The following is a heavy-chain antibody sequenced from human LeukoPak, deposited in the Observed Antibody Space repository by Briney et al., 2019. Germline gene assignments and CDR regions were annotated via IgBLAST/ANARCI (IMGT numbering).Heavy chain of an antibody. J-gene: IGHJ4*02. CDR1: GFTFSSYG. V-gene: IGHV3-49*04. CDR3: TRDGRGYGDYVLDY. CDR2: IRSKAYGGTT. D-gene: IGHD4-17*01. Sequence: PGTSLRLSCAASGFTFSSYGMHWVRQAPGKGLEWVGFIRSKAYGGTTEYAASVKGRFTISRDDSKSIAYLQMNSLKTEDTAVYYCTRDGRGYGDYVLDYWGQGTLVTVSS.